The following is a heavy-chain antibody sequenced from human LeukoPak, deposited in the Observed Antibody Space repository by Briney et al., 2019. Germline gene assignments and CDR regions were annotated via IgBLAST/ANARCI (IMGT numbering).Heavy chain of an antibody. Sequence: SETLSLTCTLSGGSIGSYDWSWIRQPPGKGLEWIGYIYYSGRTNYNPSLKSRVTISVDTSKNQFSLKLSSVTAADTAVYYCARDRGYGMDVWGQGTTVTVSS. J-gene: IGHJ6*02. CDR1: GGSIGSYD. CDR3: ARDRGYGMDV. CDR2: IYYSGRT. V-gene: IGHV4-59*01.